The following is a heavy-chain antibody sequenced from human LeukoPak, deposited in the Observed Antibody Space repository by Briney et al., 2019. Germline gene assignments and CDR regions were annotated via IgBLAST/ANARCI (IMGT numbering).Heavy chain of an antibody. J-gene: IGHJ4*02. D-gene: IGHD5-24*01. CDR2: TNEDGSYA. CDR1: GFTLSSYW. CDR3: ARRWG. V-gene: IGHV3-74*01. Sequence: QPGGSLRLSCAASGFTLSSYWVHWVRQPPGKGLMWLSRTNEDGSYADYADSVKGRFTISRDNAKNSLYLQMNSLRAEDTAVYYCARRWGWGQGTLVTVSS.